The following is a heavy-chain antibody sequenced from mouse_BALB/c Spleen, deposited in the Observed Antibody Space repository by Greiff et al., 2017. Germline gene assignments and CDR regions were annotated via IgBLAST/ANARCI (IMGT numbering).Heavy chain of an antibody. CDR1: GYTFTDYA. V-gene: IGHV1S137*01. Sequence: QVQLKESGAELVRPGVSVKISCKGSGYTFTDYAMHWVKQSHAKSLEWIGVISTYYGDASYNQKFKGKATMTVDKSSSTAYMELARLTSEDSAIYYCARSPSTMINAMDYWGQGTSVTVSS. CDR2: ISTYYGDA. CDR3: ARSPSTMINAMDY. J-gene: IGHJ4*01. D-gene: IGHD2-4*01.